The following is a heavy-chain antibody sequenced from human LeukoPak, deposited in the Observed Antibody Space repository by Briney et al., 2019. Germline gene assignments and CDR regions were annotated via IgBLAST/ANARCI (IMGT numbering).Heavy chain of an antibody. J-gene: IGHJ4*02. CDR3: ARARAGTTFDF. Sequence: TSETLSLTCTVSGYSISTGYYWGWIRQSPGKGLEWIGNIYQSGRTSYNSSLESRVTISVDTSKNQFSLTLNSVTAADTAVYHCARARAGTTFDFWGQGTLVTVSS. D-gene: IGHD6-13*01. CDR2: IYQSGRT. CDR1: GYSISTGYY. V-gene: IGHV4-38-2*02.